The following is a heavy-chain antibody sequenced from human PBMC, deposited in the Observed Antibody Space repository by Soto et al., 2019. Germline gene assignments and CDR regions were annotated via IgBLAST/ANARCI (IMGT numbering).Heavy chain of an antibody. Sequence: QVQLVQSGAEVKKPGSSVKVSCKASGGTFSSYAISWVRQAPGQGLEWMGGIIPIFGTANYAQKFQGRVTSTADESTSTADMELSSLRSEDTAVYYCARGMITYYYDSSGYHATDAFDIWGQGTMVTVSS. V-gene: IGHV1-69*12. D-gene: IGHD3-22*01. CDR2: IIPIFGTA. CDR3: ARGMITYYYDSSGYHATDAFDI. CDR1: GGTFSSYA. J-gene: IGHJ3*02.